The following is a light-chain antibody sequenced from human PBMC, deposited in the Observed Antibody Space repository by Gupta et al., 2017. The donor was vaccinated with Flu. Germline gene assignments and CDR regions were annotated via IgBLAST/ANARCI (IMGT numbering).Light chain of an antibody. CDR3: QHAISFPWA. Sequence: PASVSASVGVRVASTCRARQGVRSWLAWYQEKPGKAPNLLIYGSSTLKSDVPSRFSGNSYGTGFTLTVVSLQPEDVANYYCQHAISFPWAFGQGTTVEI. CDR1: QGVRSW. CDR2: GSS. V-gene: IGKV1-12*01. J-gene: IGKJ1*01.